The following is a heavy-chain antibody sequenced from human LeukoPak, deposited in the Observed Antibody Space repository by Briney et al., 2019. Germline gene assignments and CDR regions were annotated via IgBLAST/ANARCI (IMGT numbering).Heavy chain of an antibody. J-gene: IGHJ5*02. D-gene: IGHD2-2*01. CDR3: ARSGVVPAAPDFNWFDP. V-gene: IGHV1-18*01. Sequence: ASVKVSCKASGYTFNRYGFSWVRQAPGQGLEWVGWISGYNGNINYAQKLQGRVTMTIDTSTSTTYMELTSLRSDDTAVYYCARSGVVPAAPDFNWFDPWGQGTLVTVSS. CDR1: GYTFNRYG. CDR2: ISGYNGNI.